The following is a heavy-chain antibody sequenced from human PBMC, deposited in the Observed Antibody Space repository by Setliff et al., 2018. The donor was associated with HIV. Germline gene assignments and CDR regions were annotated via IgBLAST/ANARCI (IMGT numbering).Heavy chain of an antibody. CDR1: DNSIRSYY. CDR3: ARPGSLFYWVDP. D-gene: IGHD3-3*01. V-gene: IGHV4-4*08. J-gene: IGHJ5*02. CDR2: IYIGST. Sequence: SETLSLTCTVSDNSIRSYYWSWIRQPPGKGLEWIGHIYIGSTNYNPSLKSRVTISADTSKNQFSLRLSAVTAADTAVYYCARPGSLFYWVDPWGQGTLVTVSS.